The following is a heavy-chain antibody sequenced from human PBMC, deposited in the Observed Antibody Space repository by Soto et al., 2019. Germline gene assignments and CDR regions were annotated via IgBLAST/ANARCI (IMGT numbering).Heavy chain of an antibody. CDR2: ISGSGGST. J-gene: IGHJ6*02. Sequence: GGSLRLSCAASGFTFSSYAMSWVRQAPGKGLEWVSAISGSGGSTYYADSVKGRFTISRDNSKNTLYLQMNSLRAEDTAVYYCAKDEGLERRYGYYYYGMDVWGQGTTVTVSS. CDR1: GFTFSSYA. CDR3: AKDEGLERRYGYYYYGMDV. V-gene: IGHV3-23*01. D-gene: IGHD1-1*01.